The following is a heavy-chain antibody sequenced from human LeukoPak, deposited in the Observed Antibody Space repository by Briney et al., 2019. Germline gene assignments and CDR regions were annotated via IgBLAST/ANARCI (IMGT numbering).Heavy chain of an antibody. V-gene: IGHV4-34*01. Sequence: SETLSLTCAVYGGSFSGYYWSWIRQPPGKGLEWIGEINHSGSTNYNPSLKSRVTISVDTSKNQFSLKLSSVTAADTAVYYCARKHSYGYWVFDYWGQGTLVTVSS. J-gene: IGHJ4*02. CDR2: INHSGST. D-gene: IGHD5-18*01. CDR1: GGSFSGYY. CDR3: ARKHSYGYWVFDY.